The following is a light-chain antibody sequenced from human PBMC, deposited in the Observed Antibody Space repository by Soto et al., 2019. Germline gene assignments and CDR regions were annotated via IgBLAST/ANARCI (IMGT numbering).Light chain of an antibody. Sequence: QSALTQPASVSGSPGQSITISCTGTSSDVGGYNFVSWYQHHPAKAPKLMIYDVSNRPSGVSNRFSGAKSGNTASLTISGLQAEDEAHYYCSSFTSIDTLVVFGGGTKVTVL. CDR3: SSFTSIDTLVV. J-gene: IGLJ2*01. CDR2: DVS. V-gene: IGLV2-14*03. CDR1: SSDVGGYNF.